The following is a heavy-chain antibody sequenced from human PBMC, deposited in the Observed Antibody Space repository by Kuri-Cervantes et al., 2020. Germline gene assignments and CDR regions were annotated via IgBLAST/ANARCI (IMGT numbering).Heavy chain of an antibody. J-gene: IGHJ4*02. CDR1: GFTFSNAW. CDR3: ARSGYTASSGDGSGSYYSKNPHDY. D-gene: IGHD3-10*01. V-gene: IGHV3-23*01. CDR2: ISASGGST. Sequence: GESLKISCAASGFTFSNAWMSWVRQAPGKGLEWVSAISASGGSTYYADSVKGRFTISRDNSKSTLYLQMISLRAEDTAVYYCARSGYTASSGDGSGSYYSKNPHDYWGQGTLVTVSS.